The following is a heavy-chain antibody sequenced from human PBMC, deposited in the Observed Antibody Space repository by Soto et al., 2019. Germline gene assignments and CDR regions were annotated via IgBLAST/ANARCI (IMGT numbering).Heavy chain of an antibody. D-gene: IGHD1-1*01. CDR3: ARWWNDEEWVETMDV. CDR2: IYYDGSNE. Sequence: QVQLVESGGAVVQPGWSLRLACETSGFIFSDYGMHWVRQAPGKGLEWVAVIYYDGSNEHYSDSVRGRFTISRDNSKNILYLQMNSLRAEDTAIYYCARWWNDEEWVETMDVWGQGTTVTVSS. CDR1: GFIFSDYG. J-gene: IGHJ6*01. V-gene: IGHV3-33*01.